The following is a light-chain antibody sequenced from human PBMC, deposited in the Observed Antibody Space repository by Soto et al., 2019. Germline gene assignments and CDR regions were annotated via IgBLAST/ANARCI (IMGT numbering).Light chain of an antibody. J-gene: IGKJ5*01. CDR2: GAS. CDR3: QQYGSSLSIT. Sequence: EIVLTQSPGTLSLSPGERVTLSCRASQSVSSSYLAWYQQKPGQAPRLLIYGASSRATAISDRFSGSGSGTDFTLSISRLEPEDGAVYYCQQYGSSLSITFGQGTRLENK. CDR1: QSVSSSY. V-gene: IGKV3-20*01.